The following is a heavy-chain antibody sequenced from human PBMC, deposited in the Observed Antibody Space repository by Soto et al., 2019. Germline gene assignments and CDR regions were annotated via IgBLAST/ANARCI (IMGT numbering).Heavy chain of an antibody. Sequence: QLLQSGGGLVQPGGSLTLSCADSGFTFGTTDMSWVRQAPGEGLEWVSTIAGSGGITYYADSVKGRFTISRDNSRNTVYLQMNSLRGDDTSLYYCVKNSGWFNTWGQGALVTVSS. CDR2: IAGSGGIT. V-gene: IGHV3-23*01. CDR1: GFTFGTTD. D-gene: IGHD3-10*01. J-gene: IGHJ5*02. CDR3: VKNSGWFNT.